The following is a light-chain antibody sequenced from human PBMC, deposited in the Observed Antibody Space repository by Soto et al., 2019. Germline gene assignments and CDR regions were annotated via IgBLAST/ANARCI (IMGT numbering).Light chain of an antibody. J-gene: IGLJ1*01. V-gene: IGLV2-14*01. Sequence: QSALTQPASVSGSPGQSITISCTGTSSDVGGYNNVSWYQQHPGKAPKLMIYDVSNRPSGVSNRFSGSKSGNTASLTISGLQAEDEADYYCSSYTSSSTLVFGTETKVTVL. CDR2: DVS. CDR3: SSYTSSSTLV. CDR1: SSDVGGYNN.